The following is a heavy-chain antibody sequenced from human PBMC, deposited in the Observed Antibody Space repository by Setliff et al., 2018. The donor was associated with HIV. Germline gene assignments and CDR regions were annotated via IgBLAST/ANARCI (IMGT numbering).Heavy chain of an antibody. D-gene: IGHD4-17*01. J-gene: IGHJ2*01. V-gene: IGHV3-48*03. CDR2: ISSGANTM. Sequence: HPGGSLRLSCAASGFTFTNYWMNWVRQAPGKGLEWVAYISSGANTMYYADSVKGRFIISRDNAKNSLFLQMNSLRAEDTAVYYCARLREGYFDLWGRGTLVTVSS. CDR3: ARLREGYFDL. CDR1: GFTFTNYW.